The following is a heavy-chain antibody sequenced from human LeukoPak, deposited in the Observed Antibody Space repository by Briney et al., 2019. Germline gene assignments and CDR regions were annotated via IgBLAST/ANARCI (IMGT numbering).Heavy chain of an antibody. Sequence: ASVKVSCKASGGTFSSYAISWVRQAPGQGLEWMGWINPNSGGTNYAQKFQGRVTMTRDTSISTAYMELSRLRSDDTAVYYCARALYHTFDYWGQGTLVTVSS. D-gene: IGHD2-2*01. J-gene: IGHJ4*02. V-gene: IGHV1-2*02. CDR3: ARALYHTFDY. CDR1: GGTFSSYA. CDR2: INPNSGGT.